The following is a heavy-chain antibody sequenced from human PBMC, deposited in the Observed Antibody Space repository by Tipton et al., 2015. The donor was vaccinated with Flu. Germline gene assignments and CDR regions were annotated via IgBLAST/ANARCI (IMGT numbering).Heavy chain of an antibody. CDR2: IRSKGYDEKI. V-gene: IGHV3-49*04. J-gene: IGHJ4*02. CDR1: GFTFGDYG. D-gene: IGHD1-1*01. Sequence: SLRLSCTTSGFTFGDYGIIWVRQAPRKGLEWLSFIRSKGYDEKIDYAASVKGRFTMSRDDSKSIAYLQMNSLKIEDTGVYYCAGETVPGEFYVDSWGQGTLVTVSS. CDR3: AGETVPGEFYVDS.